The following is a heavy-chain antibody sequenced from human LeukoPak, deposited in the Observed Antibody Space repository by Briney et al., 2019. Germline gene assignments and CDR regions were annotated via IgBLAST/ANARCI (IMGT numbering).Heavy chain of an antibody. J-gene: IGHJ2*01. CDR1: GGSFSGYY. CDR3: ARRGYSYGYWYVDL. D-gene: IGHD5-18*01. CDR2: INHSGST. Sequence: PSETLSLTCAVYGGSFSGYYWSWIRQPPGKGLEWIGEINHSGSTNYNPSLKSRVTISVDTSKNQFSLKLSSVTAADTAVYYCARRGYSYGYWYVDLWGRGTLVTVSS. V-gene: IGHV4-34*01.